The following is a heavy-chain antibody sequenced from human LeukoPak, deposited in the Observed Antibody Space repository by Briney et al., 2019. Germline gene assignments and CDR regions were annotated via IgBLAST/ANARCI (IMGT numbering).Heavy chain of an antibody. Sequence: SETLSLTCTVSGGSINTYYGSWIRQAPGKGLEWIGHIYYSGNTNHNPSLNSRVTISVDTSKNQFSLRLSSVTAADTAVYYCARRGDYVGLDYWGQGILVTVSS. CDR2: IYYSGNT. V-gene: IGHV4-59*08. D-gene: IGHD4-17*01. CDR3: ARRGDYVGLDY. CDR1: GGSINTYY. J-gene: IGHJ4*02.